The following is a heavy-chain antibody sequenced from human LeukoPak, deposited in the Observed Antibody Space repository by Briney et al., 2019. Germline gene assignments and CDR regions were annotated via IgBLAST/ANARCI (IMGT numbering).Heavy chain of an antibody. J-gene: IGHJ4*02. CDR1: GGSFSDYS. CDR3: ARGDRYNWNLYLDY. D-gene: IGHD1-20*01. CDR2: INQSGGT. V-gene: IGHV4-34*01. Sequence: SETLSLTCAVYGGSFSDYSWTWIRQPPGKGLEWIGEINQSGGTNHNPSLMSGVIMSVDTSKNQFSLKLSSVTAADTAVYYCARGDRYNWNLYLDYWGQGTLVTVSS.